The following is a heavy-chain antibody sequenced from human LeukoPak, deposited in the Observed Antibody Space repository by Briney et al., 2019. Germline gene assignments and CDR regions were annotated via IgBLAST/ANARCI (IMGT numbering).Heavy chain of an antibody. V-gene: IGHV4-61*05. CDR2: IYYSGST. CDR1: GGSISSSSYY. J-gene: IGHJ5*02. Sequence: PSETLSLTCTVSGGSISSSSYYWGWIRQPPGKGLEWIGYIYYSGSTRYNPSLKSRVTISVDTSKNQFSLKLSSVTAADTAVYYCARHVRYDFLFDPWGQGTLVTVSS. CDR3: ARHVRYDFLFDP. D-gene: IGHD3-3*01.